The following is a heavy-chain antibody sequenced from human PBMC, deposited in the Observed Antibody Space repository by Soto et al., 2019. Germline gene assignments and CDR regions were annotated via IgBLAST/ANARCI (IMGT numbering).Heavy chain of an antibody. CDR3: ARPRYSSAWYYFDQ. D-gene: IGHD6-19*01. J-gene: IGHJ4*02. CDR2: VHPGDSET. Sequence: GESLKISCQGSGYTFTYYWIGWVRQKPGKGLEWMGIVHPGDSETRYSPSFLGQVTISADKSTNTAYLQWSSLQASDSAIYFCARPRYSSAWYYFDQWGQGTQVTVSS. V-gene: IGHV5-51*01. CDR1: GYTFTYYW.